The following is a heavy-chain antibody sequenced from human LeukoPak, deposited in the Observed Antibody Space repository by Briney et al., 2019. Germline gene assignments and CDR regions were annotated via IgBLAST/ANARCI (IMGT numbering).Heavy chain of an antibody. CDR3: AREEVQLVPNSGSYQGYN. J-gene: IGHJ4*02. Sequence: GASVKVSCKASGYTFTSYGISWVRQAPGQGLEWMGWISAYNGNTNYAQKLQGRVTMTTDTSTSTAYMELRSLRSDDTAVYYCAREEVQLVPNSGSYQGYNWGQGTLVTVSS. D-gene: IGHD1-26*01. CDR2: ISAYNGNT. V-gene: IGHV1-18*01. CDR1: GYTFTSYG.